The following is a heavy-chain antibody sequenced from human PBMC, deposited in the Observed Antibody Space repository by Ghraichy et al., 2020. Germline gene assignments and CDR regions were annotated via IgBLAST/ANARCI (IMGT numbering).Heavy chain of an antibody. V-gene: IGHV4-34*01. J-gene: IGHJ5*02. CDR1: GGSFTGYY. CDR3: ARVVGDCTGRICYRRRVWSDP. CDR2: INRSGNT. Sequence: SETLSLTCAVYGGSFTGYYWTWIRQPPGKGLEWIGEINRSGNTNYNPSFESRVTISVDTSKNWVSLKLNSVTAADTAVYYCARVVGDCTGRICYRRRVWSDPWGQGTPLTVSS. D-gene: IGHD2-8*02.